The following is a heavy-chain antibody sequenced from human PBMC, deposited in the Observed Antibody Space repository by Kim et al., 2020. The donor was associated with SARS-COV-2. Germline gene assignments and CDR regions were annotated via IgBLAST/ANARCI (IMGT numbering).Heavy chain of an antibody. Sequence: SETLSLTCAVYGGSFSGYYWSWIRQPPGKGLEWIGEINHSGSTNYNPSLKSRVTISVDTSKNQFSLKLSSVTAADTAVYYCARGPGFGELFNEINNLFDP. CDR1: GGSFSGYY. CDR3: ARGPGFGELFNEINNLFDP. J-gene: IGHJ5*02. CDR2: INHSGST. D-gene: IGHD3-10*01. V-gene: IGHV4-34*01.